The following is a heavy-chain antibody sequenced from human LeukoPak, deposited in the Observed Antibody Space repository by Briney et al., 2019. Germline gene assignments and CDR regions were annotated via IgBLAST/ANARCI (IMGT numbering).Heavy chain of an antibody. CDR2: ISYDGSNK. J-gene: IGHJ5*02. Sequence: GGSLRLSCAASGFTFSSYGMHWVRQAPGKGLEWVAVISYDGSNKYYADSVKGRFTISRDNSKNTLYLQMNSLRAEDTAVYYCAKVMNYYDSLNWFDPWGQGTLVTVSS. CDR1: GFTFSSYG. CDR3: AKVMNYYDSLNWFDP. D-gene: IGHD3-22*01. V-gene: IGHV3-30*18.